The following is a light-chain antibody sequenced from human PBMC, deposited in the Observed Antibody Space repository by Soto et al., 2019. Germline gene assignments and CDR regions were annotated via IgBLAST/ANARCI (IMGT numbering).Light chain of an antibody. CDR2: DVS. V-gene: IGLV2-14*01. J-gene: IGLJ1*01. Sequence: QPVLTQPASVSGSPGQSITISCTGTSSDVGGYNYVSWYQQHPGKVPKLMTYDVSNRPSGVSNRFSGSKSGNTASLTISGLQAEDEADYYCSSYISSSTLVFGTGTKLTVL. CDR1: SSDVGGYNY. CDR3: SSYISSSTLV.